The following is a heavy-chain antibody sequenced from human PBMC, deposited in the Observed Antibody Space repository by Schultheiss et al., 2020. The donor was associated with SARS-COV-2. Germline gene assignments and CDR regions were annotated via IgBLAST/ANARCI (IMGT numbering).Heavy chain of an antibody. CDR2: VSYDGTYK. CDR1: GFTFGDDA. CDR3: AQWGGLESSGPKFLSPLLDF. Sequence: GGSLRLSCTGSGFTFGDDAMSWVRQAPGKGLEWVAAVSYDGTYKDYADSVKGRFAISRDNSKKTLYLQMNSLRPEDTAVYYCAQWGGLESSGPKFLSPLLDFWGQGTLVTVSS. J-gene: IGHJ4*02. V-gene: IGHV3-30*09. D-gene: IGHD3-16*01.